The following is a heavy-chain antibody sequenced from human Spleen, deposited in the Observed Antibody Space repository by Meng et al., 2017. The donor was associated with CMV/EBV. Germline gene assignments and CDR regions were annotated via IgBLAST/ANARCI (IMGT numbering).Heavy chain of an antibody. D-gene: IGHD6-13*01. CDR3: ARGFRGSSCLDP. J-gene: IGHJ5*02. CDR1: GFTFISYA. Sequence: CAASGFTFISYAMHWVRQAPGKGLEWVAVISYDGSNTYYADSVKGRFTISRDNSKNTLYLQMNSLRAEDTAVYYCARGFRGSSCLDPWGQGTLVTVSS. V-gene: IGHV3-30*04. CDR2: ISYDGSNT.